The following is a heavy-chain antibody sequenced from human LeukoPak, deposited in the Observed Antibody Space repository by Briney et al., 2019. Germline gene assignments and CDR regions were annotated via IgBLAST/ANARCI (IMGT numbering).Heavy chain of an antibody. CDR2: IYSGGTT. Sequence: PGASLRLSCAAPGFSFSTYWMSWVRQAPGKGLEWVSTIYSGGTTYYSDSVMGRFTISRHNSRNTLYLQMNSLRAEDTAVYYCARVDTVMAYYFDLWGQGTLVTVSS. D-gene: IGHD5-18*01. J-gene: IGHJ4*02. CDR3: ARVDTVMAYYFDL. CDR1: GFSFSTYW. V-gene: IGHV3-53*04.